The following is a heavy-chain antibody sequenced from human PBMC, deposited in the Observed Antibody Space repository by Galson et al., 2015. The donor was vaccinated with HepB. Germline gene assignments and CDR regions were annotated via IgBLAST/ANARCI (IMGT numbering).Heavy chain of an antibody. CDR2: IKSQAYAGTT. V-gene: IGHV3-49*03. J-gene: IGHJ4*02. CDR1: GFTFGDYA. CDR3: TRGPLRYFEHFDY. D-gene: IGHD3-9*01. Sequence: SLRLSCAASGFTFGDYAMGWFRQAPGKGLEWVGFIKSQAYAGTTEYAASVKGRFTISRDDSKSIAYLQMNSLKTEDTAVYYCTRGPLRYFEHFDYWGQGTLVTVSS.